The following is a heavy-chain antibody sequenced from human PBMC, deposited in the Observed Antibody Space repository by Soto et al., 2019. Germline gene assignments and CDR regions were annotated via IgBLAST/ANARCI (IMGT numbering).Heavy chain of an antibody. CDR1: GGSFSGYY. CDR3: ARGRRGITGTTGAFDY. V-gene: IGHV4-34*01. J-gene: IGHJ4*02. CDR2: INHSGST. Sequence: SETLSLTCAVYGGSFSGYYWSWIRQPPGKGLEWIGEINHSGSTNYNPSLKSRVTISVETSKNQFSLKLSSVTAADTAVYYCARGRRGITGTTGAFDYWGQGTLVTVSS. D-gene: IGHD1-20*01.